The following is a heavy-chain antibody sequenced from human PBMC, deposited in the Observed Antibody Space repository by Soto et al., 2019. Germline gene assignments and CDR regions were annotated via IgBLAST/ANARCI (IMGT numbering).Heavy chain of an antibody. Sequence: GASVKVSCKASGGTFSSYTISWVRQAPGQGLEWMGRIIPILGIANYAQKFQGRVTITADKSTSTAYMELSSLRSEDTAVYYCARESGRVSPDHLSYYYMDVWGKGTTVTVSS. V-gene: IGHV1-69*04. D-gene: IGHD1-26*01. J-gene: IGHJ6*03. CDR3: ARESGRVSPDHLSYYYMDV. CDR2: IIPILGIA. CDR1: GGTFSSYT.